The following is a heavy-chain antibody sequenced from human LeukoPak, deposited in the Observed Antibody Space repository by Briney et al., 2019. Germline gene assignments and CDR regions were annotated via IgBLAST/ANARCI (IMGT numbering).Heavy chain of an antibody. Sequence: AGGSLRLSCAASGFTFSSYAMSWVRQAPGKGLEWVSAISGSGGSTYYADSVKGRFTISRDNSKNTLYLQMNSLKTEDTAVYYCTTLEGTVVVPAAMLAFDYWGQGTLVTVSS. CDR3: TTLEGTVVVPAAMLAFDY. V-gene: IGHV3-23*01. CDR1: GFTFSSYA. D-gene: IGHD2-2*01. CDR2: ISGSGGST. J-gene: IGHJ4*02.